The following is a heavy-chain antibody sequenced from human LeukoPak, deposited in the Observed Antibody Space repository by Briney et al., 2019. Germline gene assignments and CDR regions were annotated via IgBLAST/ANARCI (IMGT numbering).Heavy chain of an antibody. CDR1: GGSISTSSYY. Sequence: PSETLSLTCTVSGGSISTSSYYWSWIRQPPGKRPEWIGTIYYTGSTYYNPSLKSRVTISVVASKNQFSLILSSVTAADTAVYYCARRPGSGSRHFDYWGQGTLVTVSS. V-gene: IGHV4-39*01. CDR2: IYYTGST. J-gene: IGHJ4*02. D-gene: IGHD3-10*01. CDR3: ARRPGSGSRHFDY.